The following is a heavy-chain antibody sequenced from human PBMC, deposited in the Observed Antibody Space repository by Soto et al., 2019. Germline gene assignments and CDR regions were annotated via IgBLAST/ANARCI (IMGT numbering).Heavy chain of an antibody. V-gene: IGHV6-1*01. CDR3: ARAPIVVVPAAPPGYYYYYYMDV. Sequence: SQTLSLTCAISGDRVSSNSAAWNWIRQSPSRGLEWLGRTYYRSKWYNDYAVSVKSRITINPDTSKNQFSLQLNSVTPEDTAVYYCARAPIVVVPAAPPGYYYYYYMDVWGKGTTVTVSS. CDR2: TYYRSKWYN. CDR1: GDRVSSNSAA. J-gene: IGHJ6*03. D-gene: IGHD2-2*01.